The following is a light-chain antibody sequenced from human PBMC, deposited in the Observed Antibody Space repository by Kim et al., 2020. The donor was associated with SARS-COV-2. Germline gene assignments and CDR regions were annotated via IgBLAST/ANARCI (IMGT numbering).Light chain of an antibody. CDR1: ARVSTF. V-gene: IGKV3-11*01. J-gene: IGKJ5*01. CDR3: QQRSNWPPT. CDR2: DTF. Sequence: VAPGEAATVTGRASARVSTFFAWYQRQPGQAPRLLIYDTFNRATGIPARFSGSGCGTDFSLTISTRGPEDFAIYDCQQRSNWPPTFGEGTRLGIK.